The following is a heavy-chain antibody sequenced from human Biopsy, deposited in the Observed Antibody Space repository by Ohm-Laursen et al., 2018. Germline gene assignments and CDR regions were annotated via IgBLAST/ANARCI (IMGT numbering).Heavy chain of an antibody. D-gene: IGHD1-1*01. CDR2: INIDGSTT. V-gene: IGHV3-74*01. Sequence: SLRLSCAASGFSFSSYWMHWVRQGPGKGLVWVSRINIDGSTTRYADSVKGRFTISRDNAKNTLYLQMNSLGVEDSAVYYCARDIYYIINWRAFDMWGQGTMVTVAS. J-gene: IGHJ3*02. CDR1: GFSFSSYW. CDR3: ARDIYYIINWRAFDM.